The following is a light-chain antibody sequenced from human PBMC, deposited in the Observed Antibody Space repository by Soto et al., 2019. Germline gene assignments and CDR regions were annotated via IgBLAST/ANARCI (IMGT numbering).Light chain of an antibody. J-gene: IGKJ1*01. CDR2: GAS. CDR1: QSISSSY. Sequence: EIVLTQSPGTLSLSPGKRATLSCRASQSISSSYLVWYQQRPGQAPRLLIYGASSRATGIPDRFSGSGSGTEFTLTISRLEPEDFAVYYCQQYGSSSWTFGQGTKVDI. V-gene: IGKV3-20*01. CDR3: QQYGSSSWT.